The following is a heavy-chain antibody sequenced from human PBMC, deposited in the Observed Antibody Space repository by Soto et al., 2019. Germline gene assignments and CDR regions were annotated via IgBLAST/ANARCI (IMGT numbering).Heavy chain of an antibody. D-gene: IGHD6-13*01. Sequence: EMQLVESGGGLVQPGGSLRLSCGASGFTFSSHWMSWVRQAPGKGLEWGANIKQDGSEKYYVDYVKGRFTIPRDNARSSLFLQMNSLRAEDTAVYYCARTYSSSWYENDYWGQGTLVTVSS. CDR1: GFTFSSHW. V-gene: IGHV3-7*03. CDR3: ARTYSSSWYENDY. CDR2: IKQDGSEK. J-gene: IGHJ4*02.